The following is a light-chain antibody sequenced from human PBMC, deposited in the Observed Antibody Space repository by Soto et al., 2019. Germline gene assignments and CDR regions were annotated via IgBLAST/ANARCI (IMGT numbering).Light chain of an antibody. Sequence: DIQMTQSPSSLSASVGDRVTITCRASQSISNYLNWYQQKPGKAPKLLIYAASIMQSGVPSRFSGSGSETDFTLTIRSLQPDDSATDDCQQSFSPLWTFGQGTKVEV. V-gene: IGKV1-39*01. CDR3: QQSFSPLWT. CDR2: AAS. J-gene: IGKJ1*01. CDR1: QSISNY.